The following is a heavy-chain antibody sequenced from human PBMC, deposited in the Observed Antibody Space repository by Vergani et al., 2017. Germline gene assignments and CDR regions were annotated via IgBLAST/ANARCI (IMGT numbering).Heavy chain of an antibody. Sequence: EVQLLQSEGAVVKPGGSLRLSCVASGFTFSSHAMSWVRQGHGQGLEWVSSIKNIVDSTHYADSVKGRFTISRDNSKNTLYLQMNSLRVEDTAVYYCGRGSDNYNWCQGTLVTVSS. V-gene: IGHV3-23*01. D-gene: IGHD5-24*01. J-gene: IGHJ4*02. CDR2: IKNIVDST. CDR1: GFTFSSHA. CDR3: GRGSDNYN.